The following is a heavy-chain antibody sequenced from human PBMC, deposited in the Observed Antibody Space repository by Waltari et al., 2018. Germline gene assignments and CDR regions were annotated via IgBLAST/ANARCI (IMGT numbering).Heavy chain of an antibody. CDR3: AHVSYYYDSSGQLVYFDY. CDR1: GYSLSTSGVG. J-gene: IGHJ4*02. V-gene: IGHV2-5*02. Sequence: QLTLKESGPTQVKPTQTLTLTCPFSGYSLSTSGVGVGWIRQPPGKALEWLALIYWDDDKRYSPSLKSRLTITKDTSKNQVVLTMTNMDPVDTATYYCAHVSYYYDSSGQLVYFDYWGQGTLVTVSS. CDR2: IYWDDDK. D-gene: IGHD3-22*01.